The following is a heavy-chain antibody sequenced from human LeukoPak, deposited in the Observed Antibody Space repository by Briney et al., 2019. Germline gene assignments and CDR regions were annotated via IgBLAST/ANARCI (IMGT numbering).Heavy chain of an antibody. CDR1: GGSISSYY. Sequence: SETLSLTCTVSGGSISSYYWSWIRQPPGKGLEWIGYIYYSGSTNYNPSLKSRVTISVDTSKNQFSLKLSSVTAADTAVYYCARHSGLEAGDYGFYYFDYWGQGTLVTVSS. J-gene: IGHJ4*02. CDR2: IYYSGST. V-gene: IGHV4-59*01. CDR3: ARHSGLEAGDYGFYYFDY. D-gene: IGHD4-17*01.